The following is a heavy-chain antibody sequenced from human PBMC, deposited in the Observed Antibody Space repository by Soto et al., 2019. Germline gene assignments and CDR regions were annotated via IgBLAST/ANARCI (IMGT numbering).Heavy chain of an antibody. CDR1: GGSISSSSYY. Sequence: SETLSLTCTVSGGSISSSSYYWVLIRQPPGKGLEWIGSIYYSGSTYYNPSLKSRVTISVDTSKNQFSLKLSSVTAADMAVYYCARISYDSVFDYWGQGTLVTVSS. D-gene: IGHD3-22*01. V-gene: IGHV4-39*01. CDR3: ARISYDSVFDY. CDR2: IYYSGST. J-gene: IGHJ4*02.